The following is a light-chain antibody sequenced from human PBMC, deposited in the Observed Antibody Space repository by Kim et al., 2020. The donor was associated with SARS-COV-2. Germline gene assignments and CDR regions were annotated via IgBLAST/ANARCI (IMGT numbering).Light chain of an antibody. J-gene: IGKJ1*01. CDR3: HQFGTLPRT. CDR1: QSVTSVF. Sequence: SPGERATLSCRASQSVTSVFLTWYQQKPGQAPRLLIYATSNRASCTPDRFSGSGSGTDFTLTISRLEPEDFAVYFCHQFGTLPRTFGQGTKVEIK. V-gene: IGKV3-20*01. CDR2: ATS.